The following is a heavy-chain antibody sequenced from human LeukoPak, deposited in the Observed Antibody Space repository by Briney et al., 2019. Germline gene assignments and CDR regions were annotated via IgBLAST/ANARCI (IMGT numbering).Heavy chain of an antibody. Sequence: PSETLSLTCTVSGDSIIGYYWRWIRQPPGNGLEWIGYIHHSGSTNYNPSLKSRVTISVDTSTNYFSLKPSSVTAADTAVYYCARGERLGPDYWGQGTLVTVSS. V-gene: IGHV4-59*01. CDR1: GDSIIGYY. J-gene: IGHJ4*02. CDR2: IHHSGST. D-gene: IGHD1-1*01. CDR3: ARGERLGPDY.